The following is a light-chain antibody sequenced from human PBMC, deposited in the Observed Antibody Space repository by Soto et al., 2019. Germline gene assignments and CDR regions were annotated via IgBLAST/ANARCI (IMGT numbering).Light chain of an antibody. CDR1: QSVSRSY. CDR3: QQYGGSPPYT. Sequence: EIVLTQSPGTLSLSPGGTATLSCRASQSVSRSYLAWYQQKPGQAPRLLIYGAINRATGIPDRFSASGSETDFTLTISRLEPEDFAMYYCQQYGGSPPYTFGQGTKLEIK. CDR2: GAI. J-gene: IGKJ2*01. V-gene: IGKV3-20*01.